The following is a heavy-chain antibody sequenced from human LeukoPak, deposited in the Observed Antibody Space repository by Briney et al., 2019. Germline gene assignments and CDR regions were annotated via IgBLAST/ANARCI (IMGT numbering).Heavy chain of an antibody. CDR1: GYTFTDYY. CDR3: ARDLAMYSPDLDY. CDR2: INPKTGVT. V-gene: IGHV1-2*02. J-gene: IGHJ4*02. Sequence: ASVKVSRKASGYTFTDYYLHWVRQASGHGLEWMGWINPKTGVTKYAQNFQGRVTMTRDTSISTAYMEVSRLRSDDTAVFYCARDLAMYSPDLDYWGQGTLVTVSS. D-gene: IGHD1-26*01.